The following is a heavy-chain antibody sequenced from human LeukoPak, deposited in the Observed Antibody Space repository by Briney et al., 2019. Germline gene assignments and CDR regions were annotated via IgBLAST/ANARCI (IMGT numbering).Heavy chain of an antibody. D-gene: IGHD4-17*01. J-gene: IGHJ6*03. CDR3: ARGDGDYVAYYYYYYMDV. Sequence: SETLSLTCAVYGGSFSGYYWSWIRQPPGKGPEWIGEINHSGSTNYNPSLKSRVTISVDTSKNQFSLKLSSVTAADTAVYYCARGDGDYVAYYYYYYMDVWGKGTTVTVSS. CDR1: GGSFSGYY. V-gene: IGHV4-34*01. CDR2: INHSGST.